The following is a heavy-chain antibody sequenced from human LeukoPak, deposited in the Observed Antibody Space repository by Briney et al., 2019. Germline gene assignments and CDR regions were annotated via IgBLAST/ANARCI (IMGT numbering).Heavy chain of an antibody. D-gene: IGHD3-16*01. CDR3: ARESLFSMIDY. V-gene: IGHV4-30-2*01. Sequence: NTSQTLSLTCAVSGGSISSGGYSWSWIRQPPGKGLEWIGYIYHSGSTYYNPSLKSRVTISVDRSKNQFSLKLSSVTAADTAVYYCARESLFSMIDYWGQGTLVTVSS. CDR1: GGSISSGGYS. CDR2: IYHSGST. J-gene: IGHJ4*02.